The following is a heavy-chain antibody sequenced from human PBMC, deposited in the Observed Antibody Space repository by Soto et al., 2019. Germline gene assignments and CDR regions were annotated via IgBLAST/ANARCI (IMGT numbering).Heavy chain of an antibody. Sequence: SETLSLTCAVYGGSFSGYYWSWIRQPPGKGLEWIGEINHSGSTNYNPSLKSRVTISVDTSKDQFSLKLSSVTAADTAVYYCACTMGRDWFDPWGQGTLVTVSS. CDR2: INHSGST. J-gene: IGHJ5*02. V-gene: IGHV4-34*01. D-gene: IGHD2-2*01. CDR1: GGSFSGYY. CDR3: ACTMGRDWFDP.